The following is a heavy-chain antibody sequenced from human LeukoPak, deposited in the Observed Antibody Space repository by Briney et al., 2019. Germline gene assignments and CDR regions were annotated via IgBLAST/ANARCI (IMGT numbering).Heavy chain of an antibody. J-gene: IGHJ4*02. CDR1: GFTFSSYE. V-gene: IGHV3-48*03. D-gene: IGHD3-10*01. Sequence: GGSLRLSCAASGFTFSSYEMNWVRQAPGKGLEWVSYISSSGSTIYYADSVKGRFTISRDNSKNTLYLQMNSLRAEDTAVYYCAKDKDRLWFGEFAYFDYWGQGTLVTVSS. CDR3: AKDKDRLWFGEFAYFDY. CDR2: ISSSGSTI.